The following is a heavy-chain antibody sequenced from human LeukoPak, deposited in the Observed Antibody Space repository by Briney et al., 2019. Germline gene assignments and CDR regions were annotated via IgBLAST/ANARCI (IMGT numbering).Heavy chain of an antibody. CDR3: ATGPPYGDYVGLDAFDI. CDR2: FDPEDGET. D-gene: IGHD4-17*01. V-gene: IGHV1-24*01. J-gene: IGHJ3*02. CDR1: GYTFTGYY. Sequence: ASVKVSCKVSGYTFTGYYMHWVRQAPGKGLEWMGGFDPEDGETIYAQKFQGRVTMTEDTSTDTAYMELSSLRSEDTAVYYCATGPPYGDYVGLDAFDIWGQGTMVTVSS.